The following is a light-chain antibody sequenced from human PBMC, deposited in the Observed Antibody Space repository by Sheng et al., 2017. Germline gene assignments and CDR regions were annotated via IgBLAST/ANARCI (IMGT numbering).Light chain of an antibody. CDR2: DVS. CDR3: SSYTNSSPLVV. CDR1: SSDVGGYNY. J-gene: IGLJ2*01. V-gene: IGLV2-14*01. Sequence: QSALTQPASVSGSPGQSITISCTGTSSDVGGYNYVSWYQQHPGKAPKLMIYDVSKRPSGVSNRFSGSKSDNTASLTISGLQAEDEADYYCSSYTNSSPLVVFGGGTKLTVL.